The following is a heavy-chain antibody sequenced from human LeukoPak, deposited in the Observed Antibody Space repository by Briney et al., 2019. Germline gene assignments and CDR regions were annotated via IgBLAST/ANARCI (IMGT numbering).Heavy chain of an antibody. Sequence: GGSLRFSCAASGFTFPRHAMSWVRQAPGKGLEWVASSGGSGGRTHYADSVKGRFTISRDNSQNTVYLHMNSLRADDTAVYYCAQEHFDTSGYYSRFDNWGQGILVTVSS. J-gene: IGHJ4*02. CDR1: GFTFPRHA. D-gene: IGHD3-22*01. V-gene: IGHV3-23*01. CDR3: AQEHFDTSGYYSRFDN. CDR2: SGGSGGRT.